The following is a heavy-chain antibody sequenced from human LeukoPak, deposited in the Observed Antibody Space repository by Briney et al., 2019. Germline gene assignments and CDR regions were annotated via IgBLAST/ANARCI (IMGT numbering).Heavy chain of an antibody. CDR2: IYPGDSDT. Sequence: PGESLKISCKTSEYSFNIYWIGWVRQMPGKGLEWMGIIYPGDSDTRYSPSFQGQVTISADKSISTAYLQWSSLKASDTAMYYCARRQNYDISGSQYYFDYWGQGTLVTVSS. CDR1: EYSFNIYW. V-gene: IGHV5-51*01. J-gene: IGHJ4*02. CDR3: ARRQNYDISGSQYYFDY. D-gene: IGHD3-22*01.